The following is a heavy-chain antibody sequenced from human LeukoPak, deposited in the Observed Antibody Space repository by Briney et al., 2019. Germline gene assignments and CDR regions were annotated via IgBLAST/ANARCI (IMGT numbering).Heavy chain of an antibody. CDR1: GGSISSSNYY. Sequence: PETLSLTCTVSGGSISSSNYYWGWIRQPPGRGLEWIGTMYYSGSTYSNPSLKSRVTISVDTSKNQFSLKLTSVTAADTAVYCCAREVNTAMFSETYYFDYWGQGTLVTVSS. V-gene: IGHV4-39*07. CDR2: MYYSGST. CDR3: AREVNTAMFSETYYFDY. D-gene: IGHD5-18*01. J-gene: IGHJ4*02.